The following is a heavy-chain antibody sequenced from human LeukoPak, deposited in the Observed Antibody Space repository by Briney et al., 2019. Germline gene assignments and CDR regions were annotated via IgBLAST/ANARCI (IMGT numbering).Heavy chain of an antibody. V-gene: IGHV3-53*01. Sequence: GGSLRLSCAASGFTVSSNYMSWVRQAPGKGLEWVSVIYSGGSTYYADSVKGRFTISRDNSKNTLYLQMNSLRAEDTAVYYCAREKGELPSHNLYYFDYWGQGTLVTVSS. J-gene: IGHJ4*02. CDR2: IYSGGST. CDR3: AREKGELPSHNLYYFDY. D-gene: IGHD1-26*01. CDR1: GFTVSSNY.